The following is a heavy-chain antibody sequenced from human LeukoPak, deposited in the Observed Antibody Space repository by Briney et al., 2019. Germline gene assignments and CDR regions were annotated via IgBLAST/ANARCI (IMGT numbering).Heavy chain of an antibody. J-gene: IGHJ5*02. CDR1: GGSISSSSYY. CDR2: IYYSGST. D-gene: IGHD2-21*02. Sequence: SETLSLTCTVSGGSISSSSYYWGWIRQPPGKGLEWIGYIYYSGSTYYNPSLKSRVTISVDTSKNQFSLKLSSVTAADTAVYYCARRGTYCGGDCYGEFDPWGQGTLVTVSS. V-gene: IGHV4-31*03. CDR3: ARRGTYCGGDCYGEFDP.